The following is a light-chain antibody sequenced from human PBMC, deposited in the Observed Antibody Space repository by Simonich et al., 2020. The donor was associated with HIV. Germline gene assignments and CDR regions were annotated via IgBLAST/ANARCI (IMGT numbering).Light chain of an antibody. CDR3: QSYDSSLSGWV. CDR2: GDN. Sequence: QSVLTQPPSVSGAPGLRVTISCTGTSSNIGAGYDVHWYQQLPGTAPKLLIHGDNNRPSGVPDRFSGSKSGTSASLAITGLRAEDGADYYCQSYDSSLSGWVFGGGTRVTVL. CDR1: SSNIGAGYD. V-gene: IGLV1-40*01. J-gene: IGLJ3*02.